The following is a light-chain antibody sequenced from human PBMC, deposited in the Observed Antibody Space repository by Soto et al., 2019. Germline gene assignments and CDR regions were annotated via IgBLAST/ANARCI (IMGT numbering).Light chain of an antibody. CDR2: KAS. CDR3: QQYHFFWT. J-gene: IGKJ1*01. V-gene: IGKV1-5*03. Sequence: DIKMTQSPSTLSASVGDRVTITCRASQNIDSGLAWYQQKPGKAPKLLIYKASTLESGVPLRFSGSGSGTEFTLTITSLQHDDFATYYCQQYHFFWTFGQGTRVEIK. CDR1: QNIDSG.